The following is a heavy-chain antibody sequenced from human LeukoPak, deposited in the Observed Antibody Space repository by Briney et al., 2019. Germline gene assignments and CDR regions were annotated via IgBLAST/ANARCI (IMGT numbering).Heavy chain of an antibody. Sequence: ASVKVSCKPSGYTSSSYGISWVRQAPGQGLEWMGWISAYNGNTNYAQKLQGRVTMTTDTSTSTAYMELRSLRSDDTAVYYCARDREIVVVPAVMDYYYYGMDVWGQGTTVTVSS. D-gene: IGHD2-2*01. CDR3: ARDREIVVVPAVMDYYYYGMDV. V-gene: IGHV1-18*01. CDR2: ISAYNGNT. J-gene: IGHJ6*02. CDR1: GYTSSSYG.